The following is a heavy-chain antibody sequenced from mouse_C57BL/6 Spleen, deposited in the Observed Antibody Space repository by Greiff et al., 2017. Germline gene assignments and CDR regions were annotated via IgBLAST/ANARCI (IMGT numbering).Heavy chain of an antibody. CDR2: ISSGSSTI. Sequence: EVMLVESGGGLVKPGGSLTLSCAASGFTFSDYGMHCVRQAPEKGLEWVAYISSGSSTIYYADTVKGRFTISRDNAKNTLFLQMPSLRSEDTAMYYCARRGIYYDYEAWFAYWGQGTLVTVSA. J-gene: IGHJ3*01. CDR3: ARRGIYYDYEAWFAY. V-gene: IGHV5-17*01. D-gene: IGHD2-4*01. CDR1: GFTFSDYG.